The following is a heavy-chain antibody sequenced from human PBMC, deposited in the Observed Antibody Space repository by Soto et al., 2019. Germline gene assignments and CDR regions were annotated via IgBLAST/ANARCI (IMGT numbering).Heavy chain of an antibody. D-gene: IGHD7-27*01. V-gene: IGHV3-15*01. CDR1: GFTFSNAW. CDR3: TAVPSLTGYYYGMDV. Sequence: EVQLVESGGGLVKPGGSLRLSCAASGFTFSNAWMSWVRQAPGKGLEWVGRIKSKTDGGTTDYAAPVKGRFTISRDYPNNTLYQQMSRLKAEDAAEYYCTAVPSLTGYYYGMDVWGQGTTVTVSS. J-gene: IGHJ6*02. CDR2: IKSKTDGGTT.